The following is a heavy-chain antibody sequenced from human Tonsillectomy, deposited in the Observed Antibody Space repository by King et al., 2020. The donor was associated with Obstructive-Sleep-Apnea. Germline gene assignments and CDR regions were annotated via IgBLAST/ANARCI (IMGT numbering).Heavy chain of an antibody. D-gene: IGHD6-19*01. CDR3: AKARQPYVSGEDYFDY. CDR1: GFTFSSYA. CDR2: IIGSGGIT. V-gene: IGHV3-23*04. J-gene: IGHJ4*02. Sequence: VQLVESGGGLVQPGGSLRLSCAASGFTFSSYAMSWVRQAPGKGLEWVSVIIGSGGITYYANSVKGRFTIPRDNSKTTLYLQMNSLRAEDTAVYYCAKARQPYVSGEDYFDYWGQGTLVTVSS.